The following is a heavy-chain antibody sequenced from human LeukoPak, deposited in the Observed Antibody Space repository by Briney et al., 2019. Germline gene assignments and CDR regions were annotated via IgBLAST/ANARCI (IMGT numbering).Heavy chain of an antibody. D-gene: IGHD3-22*01. V-gene: IGHV3-53*01. J-gene: IGHJ3*02. Sequence: GGSLRLSCAASGFSVSNNYMSWVRQAPGKGLEWISVIYSGGSTYYGDSVKGRFTISRDNSKNTLYLQMNSLTVEDTAVYYCATVRLIEGYSDAFDIWGQGTLVTVSS. CDR1: GFSVSNNY. CDR3: ATVRLIEGYSDAFDI. CDR2: IYSGGST.